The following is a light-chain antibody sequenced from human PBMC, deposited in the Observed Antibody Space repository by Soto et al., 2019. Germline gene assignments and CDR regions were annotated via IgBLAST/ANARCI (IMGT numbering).Light chain of an antibody. V-gene: IGLV2-14*03. CDR3: TSFTNSSAHVV. J-gene: IGLJ2*01. Sequence: QSVLTQPASVSGSPGQSITISCTGTSSDVGGYNYVSWYQQHPGKAPKLMIYDVTSRPSGVSNRFSGSKSGNTASLTISGLQTVDEADYYCTSFTNSSAHVVFGGGTKLTVL. CDR2: DVT. CDR1: SSDVGGYNY.